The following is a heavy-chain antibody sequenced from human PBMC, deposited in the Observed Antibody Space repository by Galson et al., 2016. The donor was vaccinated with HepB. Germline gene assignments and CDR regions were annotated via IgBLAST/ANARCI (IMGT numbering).Heavy chain of an antibody. J-gene: IGHJ6*03. D-gene: IGHD1-26*01. CDR3: AKFRGADYSNYYMDV. CDR1: GFTFGSYA. Sequence: SLRLSCAASGFTFGSYAMSWVRQAPGKGLEWVSTLGSSGRSTYYADSVKGRFTISRDTSKNTLYLQMNNLRAEDTALYYCAKFRGADYSNYYMDVWGKGTPVTVSS. CDR2: LGSSGRST. V-gene: IGHV3-23*01.